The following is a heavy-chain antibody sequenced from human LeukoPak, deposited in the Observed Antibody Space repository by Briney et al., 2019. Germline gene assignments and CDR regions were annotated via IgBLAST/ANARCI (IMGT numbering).Heavy chain of an antibody. V-gene: IGHV3-48*04. D-gene: IGHD3-10*01. J-gene: IGHJ6*02. CDR2: ISSSSSTI. CDR1: GFTFSSYS. Sequence: PGGSLRLSCAASGFTFSSYSMNWVLQAPGKGLEWVSYISSSSSTIYYADSVKGRFTISRDNAKNSLYLQMNSLRAEDTAVYYCAVPRIGNYYGMDVWGQGTTVTVSS. CDR3: AVPRIGNYYGMDV.